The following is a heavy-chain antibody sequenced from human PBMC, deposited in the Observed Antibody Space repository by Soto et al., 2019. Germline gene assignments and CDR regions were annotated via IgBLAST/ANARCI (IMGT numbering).Heavy chain of an antibody. D-gene: IGHD3-3*01. Sequence: SETLSLTCTVSGGSISSYYWSWIRQPPGKGLEWIGYIYYSGSTNYNPSLKSRVTISVDTSKNQFSLKLSSVTAADTAVYYCARSPRGFGVVIINWFDPWGQGTLVTVPS. CDR2: IYYSGST. CDR3: ARSPRGFGVVIINWFDP. V-gene: IGHV4-59*08. CDR1: GGSISSYY. J-gene: IGHJ5*02.